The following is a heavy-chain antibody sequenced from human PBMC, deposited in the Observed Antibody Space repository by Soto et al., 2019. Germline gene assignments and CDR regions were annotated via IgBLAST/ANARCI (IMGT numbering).Heavy chain of an antibody. V-gene: IGHV3-30*03. Sequence: QVQVVESGGGVVQSGRSLRLSCAASGFAFTNYGMHWVRQAPGKGLEWVAFVSNDGNRKYYADSVKGRFTISRDNSENTVYLQMTSLRRDDTAVFYCARDVAMPTGLGLGYWGQGALVTVSS. CDR2: VSNDGNRK. CDR1: GFAFTNYG. J-gene: IGHJ4*02. D-gene: IGHD2-2*01. CDR3: ARDVAMPTGLGLGY.